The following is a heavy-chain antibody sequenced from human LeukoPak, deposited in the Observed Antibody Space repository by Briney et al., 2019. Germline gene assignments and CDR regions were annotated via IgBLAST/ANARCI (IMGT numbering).Heavy chain of an antibody. D-gene: IGHD2-15*01. V-gene: IGHV3-30*02. CDR3: ARDGSYVVDY. CDR1: GFTFSSYG. CDR2: IRYDGSNK. J-gene: IGHJ4*02. Sequence: GGSLRLSCAASGFTFSSYGMHWVRQAPGKGLEWVAFIRYDGSNKYYADSVKGRFSSSRDNAKNSLSLQMNSLRAEDTAVYYCARDGSYVVDYWGQGTLVTVSS.